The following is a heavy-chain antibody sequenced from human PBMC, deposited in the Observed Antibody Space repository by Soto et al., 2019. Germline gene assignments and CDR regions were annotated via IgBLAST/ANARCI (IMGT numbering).Heavy chain of an antibody. Sequence: GGSLRLSCAASGFTFSSYGMHWVRQAPGKGLEWVAVISYDGSNKYYADSVKGRFTISRDNSKNTLYLQMNSLRAEDTAVYYCAKDGIAAAVDYFDYWGQGTLVTVSS. D-gene: IGHD6-13*01. CDR2: ISYDGSNK. CDR3: AKDGIAAAVDYFDY. V-gene: IGHV3-30*18. CDR1: GFTFSSYG. J-gene: IGHJ4*02.